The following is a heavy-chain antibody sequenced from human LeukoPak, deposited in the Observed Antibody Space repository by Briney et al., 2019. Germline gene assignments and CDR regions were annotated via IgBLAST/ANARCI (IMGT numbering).Heavy chain of an antibody. D-gene: IGHD6-13*01. CDR1: GYTFTGYY. Sequence: GASVKVSCKASGYTFTGYYMHWVRQAPGQGLEWMGRINPNSGGTNYAQKFQGRVTMTRDTSISTAYLELSRLRSDDTAVYYCAREYVSAAAATGAFDIWGQGTMVTVSS. CDR3: AREYVSAAAATGAFDI. V-gene: IGHV1-2*06. J-gene: IGHJ3*02. CDR2: INPNSGGT.